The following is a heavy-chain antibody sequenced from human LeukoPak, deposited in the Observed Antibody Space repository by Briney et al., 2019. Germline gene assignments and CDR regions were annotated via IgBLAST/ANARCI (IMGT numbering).Heavy chain of an antibody. D-gene: IGHD6-19*01. J-gene: IGHJ4*02. V-gene: IGHV4-59*08. CDR2: IYYSGST. Sequence: SETLSLTCTVSGGSISSYYWSWIRQPPGKGLEWIGYIYYSGSTNYNPSLKSRVTISVDTSKNQFSLKLSSVTAADTAVYYCARQSIAVAHFDYWGQGTLVTLSS. CDR3: ARQSIAVAHFDY. CDR1: GGSISSYY.